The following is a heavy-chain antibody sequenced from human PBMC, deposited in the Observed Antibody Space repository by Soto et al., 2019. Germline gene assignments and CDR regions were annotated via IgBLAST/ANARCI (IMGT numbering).Heavy chain of an antibody. D-gene: IGHD3-10*01. CDR2: IRAYNGDT. J-gene: IGHJ6*01. Sequence: QMMQSGAEVKKPGASVKVSCKTSGYTFTAYDIYWVRQAPGQGLERMGWIRAYNGDTNYAQKFQTRVTMTTDKSTDTAYMDLRSLTSDDTAIYYCARAGAAPYYYYGLDVW. CDR3: ARAGAAPYYYYGLDV. V-gene: IGHV1-18*01. CDR1: GYTFTAYD.